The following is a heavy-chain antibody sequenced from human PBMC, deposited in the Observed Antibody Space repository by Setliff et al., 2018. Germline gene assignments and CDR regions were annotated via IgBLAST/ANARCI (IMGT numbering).Heavy chain of an antibody. CDR3: ARIGGSTTVNLLGLSQTPPDAFDF. CDR1: GYTFTGYY. Sequence: ASVKVSCKASGYTFTGYYMYWVRQAPGQGLEWMGRINPSSGATIYAQKFQGRVTMTSDTSISTAYMELGRLRSDDTAVYYCARIGGSTTVNLLGLSQTPPDAFDFWGQGTMVTVSS. CDR2: INPSSGAT. V-gene: IGHV1-2*06. D-gene: IGHD4-17*01. J-gene: IGHJ3*01.